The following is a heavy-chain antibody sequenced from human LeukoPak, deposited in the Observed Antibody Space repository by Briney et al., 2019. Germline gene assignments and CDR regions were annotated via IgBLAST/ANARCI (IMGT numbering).Heavy chain of an antibody. V-gene: IGHV1-46*01. D-gene: IGHD3-22*01. CDR1: GYTFTSYY. Sequence: GASVKVSCKASGYTFTSYYMHWVRQAPGQGLEWMGIINPSGGSTSYGQKFQGRVTMTRDTSTSTVYMELSSLRSEDTAVYYCARCPSYYYDSSGYYPVRDAFDIWGQGTMVTVSS. CDR2: INPSGGST. CDR3: ARCPSYYYDSSGYYPVRDAFDI. J-gene: IGHJ3*02.